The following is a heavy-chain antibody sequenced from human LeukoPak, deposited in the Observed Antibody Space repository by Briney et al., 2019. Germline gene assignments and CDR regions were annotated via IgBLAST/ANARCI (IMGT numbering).Heavy chain of an antibody. Sequence: GGSLRLSCAASGFTFSSYMMTWVRQAPGKGLEWVANIKPDGGEKFYVDSVRGRFTISRDNAKNSLYLQMNSLRAEDTAVYYCARERGTYYYDSSGYVWGQGTLVTVSS. J-gene: IGHJ4*02. CDR1: GFTFSSYM. V-gene: IGHV3-7*01. D-gene: IGHD3-22*01. CDR2: IKPDGGEK. CDR3: ARERGTYYYDSSGYV.